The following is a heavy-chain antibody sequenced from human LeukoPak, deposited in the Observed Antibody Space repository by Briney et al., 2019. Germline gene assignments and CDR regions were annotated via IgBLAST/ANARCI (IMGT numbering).Heavy chain of an antibody. V-gene: IGHV3-33*01. Sequence: GGSLRLSCAASGFTFSSYGMHWVRQAPGKGLEWVAVIWYDGSNKYYADSVKGRFTISRDNSKNTLYLQMNSLRAEDTAVYYCARDKGRLVGATGYWGQGTLVTVSS. CDR1: GFTFSSYG. CDR3: ARDKGRLVGATGY. CDR2: IWYDGSNK. J-gene: IGHJ4*02. D-gene: IGHD1-26*01.